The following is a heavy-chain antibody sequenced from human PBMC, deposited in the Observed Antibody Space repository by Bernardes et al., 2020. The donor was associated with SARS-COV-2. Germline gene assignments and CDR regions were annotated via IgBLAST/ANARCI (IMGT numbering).Heavy chain of an antibody. D-gene: IGHD7-27*01. J-gene: IGHJ4*02. CDR2: IKQDGSEK. CDR3: ARVAWGWYYFDY. V-gene: IGHV3-7*03. CDR1: GFIFSRCG. Sequence: GGSLRLSCAASGFIFSRCGMSWVRQAPGKGLEWVANIKQDGSEKYYVDSVKGRFTISRDNAKNSLYLQMNSLRAEDTAVYYCARVAWGWYYFDYWGQGTLVTVSS.